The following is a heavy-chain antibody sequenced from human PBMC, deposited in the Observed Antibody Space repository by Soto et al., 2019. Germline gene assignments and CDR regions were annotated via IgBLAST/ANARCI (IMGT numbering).Heavy chain of an antibody. CDR3: ARGRSKYYYYDSSGYYPLHFDY. Sequence: SETLSLTCAVYGGSFRGYYWSWIRQPPGKGLEWIGEINHSGSTNYNPSLKSRVTISVDTSKNQFSLKLSSVTAADTAVYYCARGRSKYYYYDSSGYYPLHFDYWGQGTLVTVSS. J-gene: IGHJ4*02. CDR1: GGSFRGYY. D-gene: IGHD3-22*01. CDR2: INHSGST. V-gene: IGHV4-34*01.